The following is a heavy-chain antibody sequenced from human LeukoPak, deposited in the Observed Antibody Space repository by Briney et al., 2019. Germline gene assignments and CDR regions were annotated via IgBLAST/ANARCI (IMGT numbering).Heavy chain of an antibody. CDR3: ARLRCSSTSCYGDYYYYYYMDV. Sequence: SETLSLTCIVSGGSISSYYWSWIRQPPGKGLEWIGYIYYSGSTNYNPSLKSRVTISVDTSKNQFSLKLSSVTAADTAVYYCARLRCSSTSCYGDYYYYYYMDVWGKGTTVTISS. D-gene: IGHD2-2*01. CDR2: IYYSGST. V-gene: IGHV4-59*12. CDR1: GGSISSYY. J-gene: IGHJ6*03.